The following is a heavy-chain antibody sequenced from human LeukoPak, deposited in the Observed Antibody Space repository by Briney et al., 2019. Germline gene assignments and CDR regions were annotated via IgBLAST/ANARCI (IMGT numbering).Heavy chain of an antibody. J-gene: IGHJ4*02. V-gene: IGHV3-23*01. Sequence: GGSLRLSCAASGFTFSGYAMSWVRQAPGKGLKWVSAISGSGGSTYYADSVKGRFTISRDNSKNTLYLQMNSLRAEDTAVYYCAKGTYYYDSSGYYYSNYFDYWGQGTLVTVSS. D-gene: IGHD3-22*01. CDR3: AKGTYYYDSSGYYYSNYFDY. CDR1: GFTFSGYA. CDR2: ISGSGGST.